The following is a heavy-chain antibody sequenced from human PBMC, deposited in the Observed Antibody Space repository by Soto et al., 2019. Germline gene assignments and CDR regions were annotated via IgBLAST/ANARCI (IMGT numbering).Heavy chain of an antibody. D-gene: IGHD6-19*01. CDR2: ISAYNGNT. V-gene: IGHV1-18*01. CDR1: GYTFTSYG. J-gene: IGHJ3*02. Sequence: QVQLVQSGAEVKKPGASVKVSCKASGYTFTSYGISWVRQAPGQGLEWMGWISAYNGNTNYAQKLQGRVTMTTDTSTNTAYMELRSLRSDDTDVYYCARLISGWYLASAFDIWGQGTMVTVSS. CDR3: ARLISGWYLASAFDI.